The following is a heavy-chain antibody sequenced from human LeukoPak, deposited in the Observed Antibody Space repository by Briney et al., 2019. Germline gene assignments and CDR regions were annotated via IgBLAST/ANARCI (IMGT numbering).Heavy chain of an antibody. CDR1: GFTFSSYG. CDR3: ARDGKGPYYYDSSGYIDY. CDR2: IKQDGSEK. V-gene: IGHV3-7*03. Sequence: GGSLKLSCAASGFTFSSYGMHWVRQAPGKGLEWVANIKQDGSEKYYVDSVKGRFTISRDNAKNSLYLQMNSLRAEDTAVYYCARDGKGPYYYDSSGYIDYWGQGTLVTVSS. J-gene: IGHJ4*02. D-gene: IGHD3-22*01.